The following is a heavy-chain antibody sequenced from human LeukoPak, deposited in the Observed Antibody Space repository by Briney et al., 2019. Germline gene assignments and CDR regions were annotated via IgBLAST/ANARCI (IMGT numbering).Heavy chain of an antibody. J-gene: IGHJ4*02. D-gene: IGHD6-19*01. CDR1: GGSISSSSYY. CDR2: INHSGST. Sequence: SETLSLTCTVSGGSISSSSYYWGWIRQPPGKGLEWIGEINHSGSTNYNPSLKSRVTISVDTSKNQFSLKLSSVTAADTAVYYCARGGRGSGWYTYWGQGTLVTVSS. V-gene: IGHV4-39*07. CDR3: ARGGRGSGWYTY.